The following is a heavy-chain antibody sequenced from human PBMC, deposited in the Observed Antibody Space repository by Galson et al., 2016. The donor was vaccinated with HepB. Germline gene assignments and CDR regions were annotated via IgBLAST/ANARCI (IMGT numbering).Heavy chain of an antibody. J-gene: IGHJ6*03. D-gene: IGHD4-17*01. CDR1: GFTFSSYG. CDR2: ISYDGSNK. V-gene: IGHV3-30*03. Sequence: SLRLSCAASGFTFSSYGMHWVRQAPGKGLEWVAVISYDGSNKYYADSVKGRFTISRDNSKNTLYLQMNSLRVEDTAVYYCARGDNPDYGDYASAYYYMDVWGKGTTVTVSS. CDR3: ARGDNPDYGDYASAYYYMDV.